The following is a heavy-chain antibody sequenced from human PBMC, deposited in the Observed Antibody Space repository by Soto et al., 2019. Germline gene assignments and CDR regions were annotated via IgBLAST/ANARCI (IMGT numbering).Heavy chain of an antibody. Sequence: SETLSLTCTVSGFSISSYYWSWIRQPPGKGLEWIGYIYYSGSTNYNPSLKSRVTISVDTSKNQFSLKLTSVTAADTAVYYCARDKITGLFDYWGQGTLVTVSS. J-gene: IGHJ4*02. CDR2: IYYSGST. CDR1: GFSISSYY. V-gene: IGHV4-59*12. CDR3: ARDKITGLFDY. D-gene: IGHD2-8*02.